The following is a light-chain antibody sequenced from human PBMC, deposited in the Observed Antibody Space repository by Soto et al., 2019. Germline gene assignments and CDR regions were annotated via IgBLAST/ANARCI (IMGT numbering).Light chain of an antibody. J-gene: IGKJ4*01. CDR2: DAS. V-gene: IGKV3-11*01. Sequence: EIVLTQSPATLSLSPGERATLSCRASQSVSSYLAWYQQKPGQAPRLLIYDASNRATGIPARFSGSGSVTDFTLTISSLEPGDFAVYYCQQRSNWPLTFGGGTKVDIK. CDR3: QQRSNWPLT. CDR1: QSVSSY.